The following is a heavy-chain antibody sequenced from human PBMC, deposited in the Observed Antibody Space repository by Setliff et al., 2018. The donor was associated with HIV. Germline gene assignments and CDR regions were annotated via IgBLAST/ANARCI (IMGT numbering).Heavy chain of an antibody. J-gene: IGHJ4*02. CDR2: INPKTAAT. Sequence: ASVKVSCKTSAYTFTDYFVHWVRLAPGQGLEWMGWINPKTAATHYAQDFQGRVTMTSDTSTSTVYMELSRVRSDDTAVYYCARDLFGSWYSGSSGLAHWGQGTLVTVSS. CDR1: AYTFTDYF. D-gene: IGHD6-6*01. V-gene: IGHV1-2*02. CDR3: ARDLFGSWYSGSSGLAH.